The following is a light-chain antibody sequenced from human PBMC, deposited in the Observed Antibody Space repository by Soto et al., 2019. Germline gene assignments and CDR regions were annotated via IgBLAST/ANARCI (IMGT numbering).Light chain of an antibody. V-gene: IGLV1-40*01. J-gene: IGLJ3*02. CDR1: NSNIGAGYD. CDR3: QSYDSSLSGWV. Sequence: QSVLTQPPSGSGAPGQRVTISCTGYNSNIGAGYDVHWYQQLPGTAPKLLIYGNSNRPSGVPDRFSASKSGTSASLAITGLQAEDEADYYCQSYDSSLSGWVFGGGTKLTVL. CDR2: GNS.